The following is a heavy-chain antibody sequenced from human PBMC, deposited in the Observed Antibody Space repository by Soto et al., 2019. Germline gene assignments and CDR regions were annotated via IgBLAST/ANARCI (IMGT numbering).Heavy chain of an antibody. D-gene: IGHD6-13*01. J-gene: IGHJ4*02. V-gene: IGHV1-3*01. CDR3: VRAAGHSDY. CDR1: GYSFNYYS. CDR2: ITAANGNT. Sequence: QVQLVQSGAEVKKPGASVKISCRASGYSFNYYSIHWVRQAPGQSLEWMGWITAANGNTKYSQKFQGRVTLARDTSARTACVDVKRLTSGHTAIYYSVRAAGHSDYWGQGPLVTVSS.